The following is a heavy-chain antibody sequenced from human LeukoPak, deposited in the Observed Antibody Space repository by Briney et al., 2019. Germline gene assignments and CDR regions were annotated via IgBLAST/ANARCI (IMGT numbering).Heavy chain of an antibody. CDR2: ISSSGSTI. Sequence: PGGSLRLSCAASGFTFSDYYMSWIRQAPGKGLEWVSYISSSGSTIYYADSVKGRFTISRDNSKNTLYLQMNSLRAEDTAVYYCARDQRYYDSSGYLYWGQGTLVTVSS. D-gene: IGHD3-22*01. CDR3: ARDQRYYDSSGYLY. V-gene: IGHV3-11*04. CDR1: GFTFSDYY. J-gene: IGHJ4*02.